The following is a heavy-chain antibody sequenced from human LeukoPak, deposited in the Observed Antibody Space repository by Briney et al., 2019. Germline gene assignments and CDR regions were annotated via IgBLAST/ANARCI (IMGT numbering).Heavy chain of an antibody. CDR2: IYYSGST. CDR3: ARGFSSEPGHDAFDI. Sequence: SETLSLTCTVSGGSISNYYWNWIRQPPGKGLEWIGYIYYSGSTNYNPSLKSRVTISVDRSKNQFSLKLSSVTAADTAVYYCARGFSSEPGHDAFDIWGQGTMVTVSS. J-gene: IGHJ3*02. V-gene: IGHV4-59*12. D-gene: IGHD2/OR15-2a*01. CDR1: GGSISNYY.